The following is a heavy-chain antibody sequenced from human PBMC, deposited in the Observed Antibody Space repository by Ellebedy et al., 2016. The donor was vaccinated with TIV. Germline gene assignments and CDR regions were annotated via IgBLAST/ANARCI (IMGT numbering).Heavy chain of an antibody. CDR3: ARTVSYSSSWYGY. CDR2: IIPILGIA. V-gene: IGHV1-69*04. Sequence: AASVKVSCKASGGTFSNYVISWVRQAPGQGLEWMGRIIPILGIANYAQKFQGRVTITADKSTSTAYMELRSLRTEDTAVFYCARTVSYSSSWYGYWGQGTLVTVSS. D-gene: IGHD6-13*01. J-gene: IGHJ4*02. CDR1: GGTFSNYV.